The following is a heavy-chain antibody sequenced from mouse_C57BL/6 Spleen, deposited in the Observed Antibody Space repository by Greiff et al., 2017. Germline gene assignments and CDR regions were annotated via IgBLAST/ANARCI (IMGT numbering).Heavy chain of an antibody. V-gene: IGHV2-2*01. J-gene: IGHJ4*01. D-gene: IGHD2-1*01. CDR1: GFSLTSYG. CDR3: AIYGNYYYAMDY. Sequence: VKLVESGPGLVQPSQSLSITCTVSGFSLTSYGVHWVRQSPGKGLEWLGVIWSGGSTDYNAAFISRLSISKDNSKSQVFFKMNSLQADDTAIYYCAIYGNYYYAMDYWGQGTSVTVSS. CDR2: IWSGGST.